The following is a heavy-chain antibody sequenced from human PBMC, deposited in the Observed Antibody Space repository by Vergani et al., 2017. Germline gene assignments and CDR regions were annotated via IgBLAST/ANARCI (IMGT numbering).Heavy chain of an antibody. CDR2: IYYSGST. J-gene: IGHJ4*02. D-gene: IGHD5-24*01. CDR3: ARLPLGSDGNNRRVYFDY. Sequence: QVQLQESGPGLVKPSQTLSLTCTVSGGSISSGDYYWSWIRQPPGKGLEWIGYIYYSGSTNYNPSLKSRVTISVDTSKNQFSLKLSSVTAADTAVYYCARLPLGSDGNNRRVYFDYWGQGTLVTVSS. CDR1: GGSISSGDYY. V-gene: IGHV4-61*08.